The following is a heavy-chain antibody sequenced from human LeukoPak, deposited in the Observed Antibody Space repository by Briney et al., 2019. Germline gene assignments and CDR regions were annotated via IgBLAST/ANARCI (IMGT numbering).Heavy chain of an antibody. V-gene: IGHV1-18*01. CDR2: ISTYNGNT. D-gene: IGHD5-12*01. Sequence: ASVKVSCKASGYTFTSYGISWVRQAPGQGLEWMGWISTYNGNTNYAQKLQGRVTMTTDTSTNTAYMELRSLRSDDTAVYYCALNSAVATYYYYYYMDVWGKGTTVTVSS. CDR1: GYTFTSYG. CDR3: ALNSAVATYYYYYYMDV. J-gene: IGHJ6*03.